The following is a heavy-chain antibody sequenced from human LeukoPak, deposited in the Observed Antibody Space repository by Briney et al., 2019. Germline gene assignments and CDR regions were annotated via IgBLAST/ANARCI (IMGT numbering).Heavy chain of an antibody. CDR3: AKGPFGVVIPNDYYGMDV. J-gene: IGHJ6*02. V-gene: IGHV1-69*04. D-gene: IGHD3-3*01. CDR1: GGTFSSYA. CDR2: IIPIFGIA. Sequence: GASVKVSCKASGGTFSSYAISWVRQAPGQGLEWMGRIIPIFGIANYAQKFQGRVTITADKSTSTAYMELSSLRSEDTAVYYCAKGPFGVVIPNDYYGMDVWGQGTTVTVSS.